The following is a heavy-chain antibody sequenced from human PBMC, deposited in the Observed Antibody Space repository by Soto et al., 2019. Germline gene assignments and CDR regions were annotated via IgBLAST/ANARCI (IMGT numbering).Heavy chain of an antibody. Sequence: LKISCKGSGYSFTSYWIGWVRQMPGKGLEWMGIIYPGDSDTRYSPSFQGQVTISADKSISTAYLQWSSLKASDTAMYYCARDPNHYYYGMDVWGQGTTVTVSS. CDR3: ARDPNHYYYGMDV. V-gene: IGHV5-51*01. J-gene: IGHJ6*02. CDR1: GYSFTSYW. CDR2: IYPGDSDT.